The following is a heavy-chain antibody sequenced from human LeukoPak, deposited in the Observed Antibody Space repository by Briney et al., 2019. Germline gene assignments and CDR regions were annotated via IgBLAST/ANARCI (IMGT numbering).Heavy chain of an antibody. CDR3: ARKYCSTTNCSPFDP. V-gene: IGHV4-30-2*02. Sequence: SETLSLTCTVSGGSISNGDYYWSWIRQPPGKGLEWIGYIYHSGSTYYNPSLKSRVTISINTSKNQFSLKLSSVTAADTAVYYCARKYCSTTNCSPFDPWGQGTLVTVSS. J-gene: IGHJ5*02. CDR2: IYHSGST. CDR1: GGSISNGDYY. D-gene: IGHD2-2*01.